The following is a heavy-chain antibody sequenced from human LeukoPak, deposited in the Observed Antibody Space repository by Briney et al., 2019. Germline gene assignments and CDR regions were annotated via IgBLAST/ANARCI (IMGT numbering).Heavy chain of an antibody. V-gene: IGHV3-23*01. Sequence: PGGSLRLSCAASGFTFSSYAMSWVRQAPGKGLEWVSAISGSGGSTYYADSVKGRFTISRDNSKNTLYLQMSSLRAEDTAVYYCAKAGHLYYYDSSGYDYWGQGTLVTVSS. CDR2: ISGSGGST. D-gene: IGHD3-22*01. CDR1: GFTFSSYA. CDR3: AKAGHLYYYDSSGYDY. J-gene: IGHJ4*02.